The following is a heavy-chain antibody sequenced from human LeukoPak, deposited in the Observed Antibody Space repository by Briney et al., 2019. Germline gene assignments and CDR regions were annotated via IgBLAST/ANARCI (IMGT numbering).Heavy chain of an antibody. CDR1: GFTFSSYS. CDR3: ARDLPFYDYVWGSLRGNDAFDI. J-gene: IGHJ3*02. D-gene: IGHD3-16*01. Sequence: PGGSLRLSCAASGFTFSSYSMNWVRQAPGKGLEWVSYISSSSSSTIYYADSVKGRFTISRDNAKNSLYLQMNSLRAEDTAVYYCARDLPFYDYVWGSLRGNDAFDIWGQGTMVTVSS. V-gene: IGHV3-48*04. CDR2: ISSSSSSTI.